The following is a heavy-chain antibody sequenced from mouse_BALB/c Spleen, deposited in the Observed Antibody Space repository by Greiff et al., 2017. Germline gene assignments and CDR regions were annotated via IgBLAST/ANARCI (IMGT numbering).Heavy chain of an antibody. Sequence: EVNVVESGGGLVQPGGSLRLSCATSGFTFSDFYMEWVRQPPGKRLEWIAASRNKANDYTTEYSASVKGRFIVSRDTSQSILYLQMNALRAEDTAIYYCARAAYDGNYWYFDVWGAGTTVTVSS. V-gene: IGHV7-1*02. D-gene: IGHD2-10*01. CDR1: GFTFSDFY. CDR3: ARAAYDGNYWYFDV. J-gene: IGHJ1*01. CDR2: SRNKANDYTT.